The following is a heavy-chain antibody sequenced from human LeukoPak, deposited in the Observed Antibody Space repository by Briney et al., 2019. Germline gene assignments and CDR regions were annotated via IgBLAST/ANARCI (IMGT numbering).Heavy chain of an antibody. Sequence: GGSLRLSCAASGFTFSDYYMSWIRQAPGKGLEWVSYISSSGSTIYYADSVKGRFTISRDNAKNSLYLQMNSLRAEDTAVYYCQAVTTTINYFDYWGQGTLVTVCS. CDR3: QAVTTTINYFDY. V-gene: IGHV3-11*04. D-gene: IGHD4-17*01. CDR2: ISSSGSTI. CDR1: GFTFSDYY. J-gene: IGHJ4*02.